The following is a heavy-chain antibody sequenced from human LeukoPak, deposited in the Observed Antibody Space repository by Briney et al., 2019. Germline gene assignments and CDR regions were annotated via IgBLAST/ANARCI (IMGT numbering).Heavy chain of an antibody. CDR3: ARGLAGTDYYYYIDV. V-gene: IGHV3-23*01. J-gene: IGHJ6*03. CDR1: GFTFSSYA. D-gene: IGHD6-13*01. CDR2: ISGSGGST. Sequence: PGGSLRLSCAASGFTFSSYAMSWVRQAPGKGLGWGSAISGSGGSTYYADSVKGRFTISRDNSKNTLYPQMNSLRAEDTAVYYCARGLAGTDYYYYIDVWGKGTRVTVSS.